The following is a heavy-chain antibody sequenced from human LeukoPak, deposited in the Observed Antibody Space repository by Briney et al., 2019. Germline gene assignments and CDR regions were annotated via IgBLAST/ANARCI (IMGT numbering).Heavy chain of an antibody. J-gene: IGHJ4*02. Sequence: PSETLSLTCTVSGGSISSSSYYWSWIRQPPGKGLEWIGYIYYSGSTNYNPSLKSRVTILVDTSKNQFSLKLSSVTAADTAVYYCARQGSSGWYYWGQGTLVTVSS. CDR1: GGSISSSSYY. D-gene: IGHD6-19*01. CDR3: ARQGSSGWYY. CDR2: IYYSGST. V-gene: IGHV4-61*05.